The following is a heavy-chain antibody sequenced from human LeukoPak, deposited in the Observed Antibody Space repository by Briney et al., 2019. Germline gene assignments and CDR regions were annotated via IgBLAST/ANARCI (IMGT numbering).Heavy chain of an antibody. D-gene: IGHD3-16*01. CDR2: MKGDGSEI. Sequence: GGSLRLSCAASGFTFSTYWMTWVRQAPGKGLEWVANMKGDGSEIHYVDSVKGRFTISRDNAKNSLYLQMNSLRAEDTAVYYCARPLYTAAYDLWGQGTMVTVSS. CDR3: ARPLYTAAYDL. J-gene: IGHJ3*01. V-gene: IGHV3-7*01. CDR1: GFTFSTYW.